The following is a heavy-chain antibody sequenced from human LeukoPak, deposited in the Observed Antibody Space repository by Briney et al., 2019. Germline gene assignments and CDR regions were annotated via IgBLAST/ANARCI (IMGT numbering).Heavy chain of an antibody. Sequence: SVKVSCKASGGTFSSYTISWVRQAPGQGLEWMGRVIPILGIANYAQKFQGRVTITADKSTSTAYMELSSLRSEDTAVYYCARGVHSSSWAYYYYYMDVWGKGTTVTVSS. CDR2: VIPILGIA. CDR1: GGTFSSYT. D-gene: IGHD6-13*01. V-gene: IGHV1-69*02. J-gene: IGHJ6*03. CDR3: ARGVHSSSWAYYYYYMDV.